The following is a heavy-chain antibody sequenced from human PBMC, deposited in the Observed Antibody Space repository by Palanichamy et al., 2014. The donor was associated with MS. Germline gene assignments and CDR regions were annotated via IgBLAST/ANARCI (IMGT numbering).Heavy chain of an antibody. D-gene: IGHD6-13*01. Sequence: EVQLVESGGGLVQPGGSLRLSCAASGFTFSSYWMSWVRQAPGKGLEWVANIKQDGSEKYYVDSVKGRFTISRDNAKNSLYLQMNSLRAEDTAVYYCARFGRDYSSSRTYYYYGMDVWGQGTTVTVSS. J-gene: IGHJ6*02. V-gene: IGHV3-7*01. CDR3: ARFGRDYSSSRTYYYYGMDV. CDR2: IKQDGSEK. CDR1: GFTFSSYW.